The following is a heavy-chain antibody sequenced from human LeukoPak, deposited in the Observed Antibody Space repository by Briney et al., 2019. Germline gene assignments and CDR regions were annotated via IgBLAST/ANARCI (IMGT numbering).Heavy chain of an antibody. CDR3: ARIYCSSTSCYDEYYYYYGMDV. Sequence: ASVKVSCKASGYTFTSYYIHWVRQAPGQGLEWMGIINPSSGSTTQGRVTTTRDTSTSTVYMELSSLRSEDTAVYYCARIYCSSTSCYDEYYYYYGMDVWGQGTTVTVSS. J-gene: IGHJ6*02. CDR2: INPSSGST. D-gene: IGHD2-2*01. V-gene: IGHV1-46*01. CDR1: GYTFTSYY.